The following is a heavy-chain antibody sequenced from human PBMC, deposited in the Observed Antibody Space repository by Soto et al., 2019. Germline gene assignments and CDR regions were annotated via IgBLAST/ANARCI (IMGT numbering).Heavy chain of an antibody. J-gene: IGHJ3*02. Sequence: EVQLLESGGGLVQPGGSLRVSCAASGFTFSSYAMSWVRQAPGKGLEWISMITGSGGNTYYADSVRGRFTISRDNSKNTLYLQMNSLRGEDTAVYYCAKDGDRDGHSWTDDAFDIWGQGTMVTVSS. V-gene: IGHV3-23*01. CDR2: ITGSGGNT. D-gene: IGHD2-21*01. CDR1: GFTFSSYA. CDR3: AKDGDRDGHSWTDDAFDI.